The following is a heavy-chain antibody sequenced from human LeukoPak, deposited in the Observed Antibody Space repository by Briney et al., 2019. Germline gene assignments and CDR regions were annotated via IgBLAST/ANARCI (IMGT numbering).Heavy chain of an antibody. CDR1: GYTFTSYA. CDR2: INAGNGNT. D-gene: IGHD4-17*01. J-gene: IGHJ6*02. Sequence: ASVKVSCKASGYTFTSYAMHWVRQAPGQRLEWMGWINAGNGNTKYSQKFQGRVTITRDTSASTAYMELSSLRSEDTAVYYCARGPLGDYGDYDHYGMDVWGQGTTVTVSS. V-gene: IGHV1-3*01. CDR3: ARGPLGDYGDYDHYGMDV.